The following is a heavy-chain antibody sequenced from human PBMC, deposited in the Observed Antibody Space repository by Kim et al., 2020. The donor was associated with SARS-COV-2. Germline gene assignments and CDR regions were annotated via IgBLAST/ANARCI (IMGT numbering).Heavy chain of an antibody. D-gene: IGHD3-3*01. J-gene: IGHJ4*02. CDR3: ARFPITIFGVVPFDY. Sequence: PSFQGHVTISADKSISTAYLQWSSLKASDTAMYYCARFPITIFGVVPFDYWGQGTLVTVSS. V-gene: IGHV5-10-1*01.